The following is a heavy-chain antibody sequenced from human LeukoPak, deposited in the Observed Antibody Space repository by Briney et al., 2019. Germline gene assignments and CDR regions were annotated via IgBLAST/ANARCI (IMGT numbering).Heavy chain of an antibody. CDR1: GGTFSSYA. Sequence: SVKVSCKASGGTFSSYAISWVRQAPGQGLEWMGRIIPILGIANYAQKFQGKVTITADKSTSTAYMELSSLRSEDTAVYYCARDSNGVVYYYYGMDVWGQGTTVTVSS. D-gene: IGHD6-25*01. CDR3: ARDSNGVVYYYYGMDV. CDR2: IIPILGIA. V-gene: IGHV1-69*04. J-gene: IGHJ6*02.